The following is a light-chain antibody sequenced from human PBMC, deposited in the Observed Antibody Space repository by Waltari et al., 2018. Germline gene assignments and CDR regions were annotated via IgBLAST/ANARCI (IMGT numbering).Light chain of an antibody. Sequence: QSALTQPPSASGSPGQSVTISCTGTSSDVGAHNYVSWYQQNPGKAPKLIIYEVSKRPSGVPDRFSGSKSGNTASLTVSGLQADDEADYYCSSHGGSKVFGGGTKLTVL. CDR1: SSDVGAHNY. J-gene: IGLJ2*01. CDR2: EVS. V-gene: IGLV2-8*01. CDR3: SSHGGSKV.